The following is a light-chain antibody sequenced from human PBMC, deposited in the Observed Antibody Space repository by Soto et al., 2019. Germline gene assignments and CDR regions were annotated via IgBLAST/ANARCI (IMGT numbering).Light chain of an antibody. J-gene: IGKJ1*01. V-gene: IGKV3-20*01. Sequence: EIVLTQSPGTLSLSPGEWATLSCRASQSVSGNSVAWFQQKPGQAPRLLISGASTRATDIPDRFSGSGSGTDFTLTISRLEPEDFAVYYCHQYSISRTFGQGTKVDIK. CDR3: HQYSISRT. CDR2: GAS. CDR1: QSVSGNS.